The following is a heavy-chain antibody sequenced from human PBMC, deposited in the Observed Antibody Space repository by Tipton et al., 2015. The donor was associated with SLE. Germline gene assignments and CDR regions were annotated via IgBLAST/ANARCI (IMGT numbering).Heavy chain of an antibody. CDR3: ARLGGWELHVFDY. CDR2: IYTSGST. CDR1: GGSISSGSYY. Sequence: TLSFTCTVSGGSISSGSYYWSWIRQPAGKGLEWIGRIYTSGSTNYNPSLKSRVTISVDTSKNQFSLKLSSVTAADTAVYYCARLGGWELHVFDYWGQGTLVTVSS. V-gene: IGHV4-61*02. J-gene: IGHJ4*02. D-gene: IGHD1-26*01.